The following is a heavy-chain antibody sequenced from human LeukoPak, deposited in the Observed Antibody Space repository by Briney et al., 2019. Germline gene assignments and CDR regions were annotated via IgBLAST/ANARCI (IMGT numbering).Heavy chain of an antibody. CDR1: GFTFSSYS. CDR2: ISSSSSYI. V-gene: IGHV3-21*04. D-gene: IGHD6-13*01. Sequence: GGSLRLSCAASGFTFSSYSMSWVRQAPGKGLEWVSSISSSSSYIYYADSVKGRFTISRDNSKNTLYLQMNSLRAEDTALYYCAKDVSQGRLLSAAAATTAFDYWGQGTLVTVSS. CDR3: AKDVSQGRLLSAAAATTAFDY. J-gene: IGHJ4*02.